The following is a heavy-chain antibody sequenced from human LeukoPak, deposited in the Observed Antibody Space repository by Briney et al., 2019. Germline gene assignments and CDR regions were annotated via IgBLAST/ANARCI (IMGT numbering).Heavy chain of an antibody. J-gene: IGHJ6*03. D-gene: IGHD1-26*01. Sequence: ASVKVSCTASGGTFSSYAISWVRQSPGQGLKWLGGIIPIFGTANYAQKFQGRVTITTDESTSTAYMELSSLRSEDTAVYYCAGVERQYYYYYYYMDVWGKGTTVTVSS. CDR2: IIPIFGTA. V-gene: IGHV1-69*05. CDR1: GGTFSSYA. CDR3: AGVERQYYYYYYYMDV.